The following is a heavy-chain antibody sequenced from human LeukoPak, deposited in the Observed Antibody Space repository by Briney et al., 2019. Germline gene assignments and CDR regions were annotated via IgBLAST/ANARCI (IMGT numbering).Heavy chain of an antibody. V-gene: IGHV3-72*01. D-gene: IGHD2-15*01. CDR1: GFTFSDHY. CDR2: IRDKPNSYTT. Sequence: GGSLRLSCAASGFTFSDHYMDWVRQAPGKGLEWVGRIRDKPNSYTTEYAASVKGRLTISRDDSNNSLYLQMNSLKTEDTAVYYCARGFCSGSTCYSGDNWGQGTLVTVSS. CDR3: ARGFCSGSTCYSGDN. J-gene: IGHJ4*02.